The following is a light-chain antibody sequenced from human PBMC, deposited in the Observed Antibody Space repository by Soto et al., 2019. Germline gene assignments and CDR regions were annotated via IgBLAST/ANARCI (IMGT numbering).Light chain of an antibody. CDR1: QSVSGSF. V-gene: IGKV3-20*01. CDR3: QQYGNSQWT. Sequence: EVVLTQSPGTLSLSPGERATLSCRASQSVSGSFLAWYQQKPGQAPRLLIYGASRRAPGSPDRFSGSGSGTDFTLTITRMETEDCAVYSCQQYGNSQWTFGQGTKVDIK. CDR2: GAS. J-gene: IGKJ1*01.